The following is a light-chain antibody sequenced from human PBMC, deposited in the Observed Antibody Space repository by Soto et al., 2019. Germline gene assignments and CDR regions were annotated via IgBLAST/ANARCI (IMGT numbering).Light chain of an antibody. CDR3: CSYAGSHAPYLA. CDR1: STDVGGYNY. J-gene: IGLJ2*01. V-gene: IGLV2-11*01. Sequence: QSALTQPRSVSGSPGQSVTISCTGTSTDVGGYNYVSWYQQHPGIAPKLMIYGVSKRPSGVPDRFSGSKSGNTASLTISGLKAADEADYHCCSYAGSHAPYLAFCGGTKLTVL. CDR2: GVS.